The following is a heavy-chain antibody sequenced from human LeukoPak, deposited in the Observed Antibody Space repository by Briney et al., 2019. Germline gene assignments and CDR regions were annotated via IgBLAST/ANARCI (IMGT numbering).Heavy chain of an antibody. V-gene: IGHV4-30-2*01. D-gene: IGHD4-17*01. CDR1: GGSISSGGYS. CDR3: ARGSGDRYYYYGMDV. J-gene: IGHJ6*02. Sequence: PSETLSLTCAVSGGSISSGGYSWSWIRQPSGKGLEWIGYIYHSGSTYYNPSLKSRVTISVDTSKNQFSLKLSSVTAADTAVYYCARGSGDRYYYYGMDVWGQGTTVTVSS. CDR2: IYHSGST.